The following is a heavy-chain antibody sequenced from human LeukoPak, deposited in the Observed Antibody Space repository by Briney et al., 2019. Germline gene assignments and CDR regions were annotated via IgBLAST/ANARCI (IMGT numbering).Heavy chain of an antibody. V-gene: IGHV4-59*01. D-gene: IGHD4-11*01. CDR2: IYFSGST. CDR3: ARVGGSNFYNYGMDV. Sequence: SETLSLTCTVSDDSIGNYYWSWIRQSPGKGLEWIGYIYFSGSTNYNPSLKRRVTMSVVTSKNQFSLRLTSVTAADTATYYCARVGGSNFYNYGMDVWGQGTTVIVFS. J-gene: IGHJ6*02. CDR1: DDSIGNYY.